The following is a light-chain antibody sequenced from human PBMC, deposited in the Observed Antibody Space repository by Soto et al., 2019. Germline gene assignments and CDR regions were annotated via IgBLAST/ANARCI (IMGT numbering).Light chain of an antibody. V-gene: IGLV1-36*01. CDR3: AARDDRLNGWV. CDR1: SSNIGDNA. J-gene: IGLJ2*01. CDR2: YDD. Sequence: QSVLIQPPSGSGAPGQTVNISCSGSSSNIGDNAVTWYQQVPGKAPRLLIYYDDLLPSGVSDRFSGSKSGTSASLAISGLQAEDEADYYCAARDDRLNGWVFGGGTKLTVL.